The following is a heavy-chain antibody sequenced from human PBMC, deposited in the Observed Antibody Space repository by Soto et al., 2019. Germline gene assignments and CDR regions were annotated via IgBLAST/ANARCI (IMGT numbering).Heavy chain of an antibody. CDR1: GGSFSGYY. V-gene: IGHV4-34*01. J-gene: IGHJ6*02. D-gene: IGHD6-13*01. Sequence: QVQLQQWGAGLLKPSETLSLTCAVYGGSFSGYYWRWIRQPPGKGLEWIGEINHSGSTNYNPSLKSRVTISVDTSKNQFSLKQSSVTAADTAVYYCARAYSIAAAGTRYYYGMDVWGQGTTVTVSS. CDR3: ARAYSIAAAGTRYYYGMDV. CDR2: INHSGST.